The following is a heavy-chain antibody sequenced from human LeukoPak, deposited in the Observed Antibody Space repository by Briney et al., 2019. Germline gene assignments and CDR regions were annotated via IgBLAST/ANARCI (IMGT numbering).Heavy chain of an antibody. Sequence: SETLSLTCTVSGGSISSYYWSWIRQPAGKGLEWIGRIYTSGSTNYNPSLKSRVTMSVDTSKNQFSLKLSSVTAADTAVYYCARISLLRYFDWLPYYYYYMDVWGKGTTVTISS. J-gene: IGHJ6*03. CDR3: ARISLLRYFDWLPYYYYYMDV. CDR2: IYTSGST. CDR1: GGSISSYY. V-gene: IGHV4-4*07. D-gene: IGHD3-9*01.